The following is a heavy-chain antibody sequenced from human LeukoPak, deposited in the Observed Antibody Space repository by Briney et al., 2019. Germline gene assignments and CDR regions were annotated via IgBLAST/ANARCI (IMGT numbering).Heavy chain of an antibody. CDR1: GGSISSSSYY. CDR3: ARVSMHCSSTSCANWFYP. J-gene: IGHJ5*02. D-gene: IGHD2-2*01. CDR2: IYYSGST. Sequence: PSETLSLTCTVSGGSISSSSYYWGWIRQTPGKGLEWIGSIYYSGSTYYNPSLKSRVTISIDTSKNQFSLKLSSVTAADTAVYYCARVSMHCSSTSCANWFYPWGQGTLVTVSS. V-gene: IGHV4-39*07.